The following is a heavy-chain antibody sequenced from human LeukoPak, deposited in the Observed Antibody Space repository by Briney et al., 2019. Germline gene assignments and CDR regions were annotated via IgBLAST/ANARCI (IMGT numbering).Heavy chain of an antibody. CDR2: TYYRSKWYN. CDR3: ARGWGRYGSGSDYFDY. Sequence: SQTLSLTCAISGDSVSSNSAAWNWIRQSPSRGLEWLGRTYYRSKWYNDYAVSVKSRITINPDTSKNQFSLQLNSVTPEDTAVYYCARGWGRYGSGSDYFDYWGQGTLVTVSS. V-gene: IGHV6-1*01. D-gene: IGHD3-10*01. CDR1: GDSVSSNSAA. J-gene: IGHJ4*02.